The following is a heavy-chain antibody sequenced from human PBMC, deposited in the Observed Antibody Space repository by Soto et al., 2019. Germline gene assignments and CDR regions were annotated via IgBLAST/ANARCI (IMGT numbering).Heavy chain of an antibody. D-gene: IGHD2-15*01. CDR1: DGSFSDFY. J-gene: IGHJ4*02. Sequence: PSETLSLTCAVYDGSFSDFYWTWIRQRPGKGLEWIGEINHSGSTNYNPSLESRVAISVDTSKNQFSLNLTSVTAADTAVYYYGPRGVVADPRGYWGQGTQVTSPQ. CDR3: GPRGVVADPRGY. V-gene: IGHV4-34*01. CDR2: INHSGST.